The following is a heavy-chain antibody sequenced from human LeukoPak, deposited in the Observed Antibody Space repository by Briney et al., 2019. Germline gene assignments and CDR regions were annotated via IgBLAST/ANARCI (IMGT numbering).Heavy chain of an antibody. CDR1: GFTFSSYA. J-gene: IGHJ4*02. D-gene: IGHD1-7*01. V-gene: IGHV3-23*01. CDR3: AKSWELELNFDY. CDR2: ISGSGGST. Sequence: GGSLRLSCAASGFTFSSYAMSWVRQAPGKGLEWVSAISGSGGSTYYADSVKGRFTISRDNSKNTLYLQMNSLRAGDTAVYYCAKSWELELNFDYWGQGTLVTVSS.